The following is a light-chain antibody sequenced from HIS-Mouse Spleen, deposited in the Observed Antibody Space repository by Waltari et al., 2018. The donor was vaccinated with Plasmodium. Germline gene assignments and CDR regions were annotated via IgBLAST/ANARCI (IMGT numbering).Light chain of an antibody. CDR3: QQSYSTPRYT. Sequence: DIQMTQSPSSLSASVGDRVTITCRASQSISSYLNWYQQKPVKAPKLLIYAASSLQSGVPSRFSGRGSGTDFTLTISSLQPEDFATYYCQQSYSTPRYTFGQGTKLEIK. CDR1: QSISSY. J-gene: IGKJ2*01. CDR2: AAS. V-gene: IGKV1-39*01.